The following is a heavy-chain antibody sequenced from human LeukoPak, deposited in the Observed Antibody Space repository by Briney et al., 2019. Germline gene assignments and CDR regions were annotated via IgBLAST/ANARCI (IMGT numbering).Heavy chain of an antibody. CDR1: GGSISSYY. J-gene: IGHJ4*02. D-gene: IGHD4-17*01. CDR2: IYYSGST. V-gene: IGHV4-59*12. Sequence: SETLSLTCTVSGGSISSYYWSWIRQPPGKGLEWIGYIYYSGSTNYNPSLKSRVTISVDTSKNQFSLKLSSVTAADTAVYYCARGTDTVTKDFDYWGQGTLVTVSS. CDR3: ARGTDTVTKDFDY.